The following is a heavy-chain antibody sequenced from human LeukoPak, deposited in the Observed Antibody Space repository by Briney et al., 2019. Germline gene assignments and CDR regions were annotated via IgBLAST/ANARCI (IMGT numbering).Heavy chain of an antibody. CDR1: GFTFSNYA. CDR3: AKGDIVVVPAALFY. V-gene: IGHV3-23*01. J-gene: IGHJ4*02. CDR2: ISGNGGST. Sequence: GGSLRLSCAASGFTFSNYAMNWVRQAPGKGLEWVSGISGNGGSTYYADSVKGRFTISRDNSKNTLFLQMNSLRAEDTAVYFCAKGDIVVVPAALFYWGQGTLVTVSS. D-gene: IGHD2-2*01.